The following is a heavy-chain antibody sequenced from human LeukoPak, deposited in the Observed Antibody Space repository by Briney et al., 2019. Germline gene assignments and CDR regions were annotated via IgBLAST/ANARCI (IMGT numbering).Heavy chain of an antibody. CDR1: GDSMSSIDW. D-gene: IGHD2/OR15-2a*01. CDR2: IHHTGST. CDR3: ARGLSGSVPRFVYFDY. V-gene: IGHV4-4*02. J-gene: IGHJ4*02. Sequence: SGTLSLTCAVSGDSMSSIDWWSWVRQPPGKGLEWIGEIHHTGSTNYNPSLKSRVTISVDTSKNQFSRKLSSVTAADTAVYYCARGLSGSVPRFVYFDYWGQGTLVTVSA.